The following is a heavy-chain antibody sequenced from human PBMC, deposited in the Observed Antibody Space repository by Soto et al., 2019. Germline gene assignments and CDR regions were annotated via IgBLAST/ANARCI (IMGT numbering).Heavy chain of an antibody. CDR3: AREATAGTFDY. J-gene: IGHJ4*02. D-gene: IGHD1-1*01. V-gene: IGHV3-48*01. CDR1: RFTFSSYS. Sequence: EVPLVESGGGLVQPGGSLRLSCAASRFTFSSYSMNWVRQAPGKGLEWVSYISSSSSTIYYADSVKGRFTISRDNAKNSLDLQMNSLRAEDTAVYYCAREATAGTFDYWGQGTLVTVSS. CDR2: ISSSSSTI.